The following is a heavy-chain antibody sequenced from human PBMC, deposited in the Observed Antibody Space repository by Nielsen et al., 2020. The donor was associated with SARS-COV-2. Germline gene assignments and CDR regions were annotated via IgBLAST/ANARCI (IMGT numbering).Heavy chain of an antibody. CDR2: IHPDGSVK. J-gene: IGHJ5*02. Sequence: GESLKISCAASGFTFSTYGIHWVRQAPGKGLEWVANIHPDGSVKRHVDSVMGRFTISRDNARDSLYLQMNNLRAEDTAIYYCLQGGASWGQGTLVTVSS. CDR3: LQGGAS. V-gene: IGHV3-7*03. D-gene: IGHD1-1*01. CDR1: GFTFSTYG.